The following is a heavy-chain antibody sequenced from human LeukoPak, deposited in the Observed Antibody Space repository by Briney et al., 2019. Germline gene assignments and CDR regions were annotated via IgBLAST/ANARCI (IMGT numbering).Heavy chain of an antibody. CDR3: ARGGLWYDY. D-gene: IGHD2-8*02. CDR2: INTNTGNP. Sequence: ASVKVSCKASGCTFTSYAMKWVRQAPGQGPEWMGWINTNTGNPTYAQGFTGRFVFSLDTSVSTAYLQISSLKAEDTAVYYCARGGLWYDYWGQGTLVTVSS. V-gene: IGHV7-4-1*02. CDR1: GCTFTSYA. J-gene: IGHJ4*02.